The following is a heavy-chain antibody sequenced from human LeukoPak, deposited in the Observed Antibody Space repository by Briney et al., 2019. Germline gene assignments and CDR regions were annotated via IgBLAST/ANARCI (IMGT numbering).Heavy chain of an antibody. CDR2: IKSGSTII. CDR1: GFTLSDYY. J-gene: IGHJ4*02. V-gene: IGHV3-11*04. CDR3: ARVHNTVH. D-gene: IGHD4-11*01. Sequence: GGSLRLSCAASGFTLSDYYVNWLRQAPGKGLEWISHIKSGSTIIYYADSVKGRFTISRDNANNSVHLQMTSLRDDDTAVYYCARVHNTVHWGEGVQVTVSS.